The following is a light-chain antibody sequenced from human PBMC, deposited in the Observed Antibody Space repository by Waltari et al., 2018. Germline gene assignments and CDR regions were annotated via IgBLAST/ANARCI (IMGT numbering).Light chain of an antibody. CDR1: SSDIGRYDL. CDR2: QVS. V-gene: IGLV2-23*02. J-gene: IGLJ2*01. Sequence: QSALNQPASVSGSPGQSITISCTGTSSDIGRYDLVSWYQKHPGKAPKLIIYQVSNRPSGVSDRFSGSKSGNTASLTISGLQAEDEADYSCCSSVGSSSFVVFGGGTKLTVL. CDR3: CSSVGSSSFVV.